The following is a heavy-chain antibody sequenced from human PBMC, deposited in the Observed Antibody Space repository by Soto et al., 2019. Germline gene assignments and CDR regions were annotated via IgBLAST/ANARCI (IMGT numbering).Heavy chain of an antibody. V-gene: IGHV4-59*08. J-gene: IGHJ6*02. Sequence: SETLSLTCTVSGGSISSYYWSWIRQPPGKGLEWIGYIYYSGSTNYNPSLKSRVTISVDTSKNQFSLKLSSVTAADTAVYYCARHGGWRFGELLYSIYYYYGMDVWGQGTTVTVSS. CDR1: GGSISSYY. CDR2: IYYSGST. CDR3: ARHGGWRFGELLYSIYYYYGMDV. D-gene: IGHD3-10*01.